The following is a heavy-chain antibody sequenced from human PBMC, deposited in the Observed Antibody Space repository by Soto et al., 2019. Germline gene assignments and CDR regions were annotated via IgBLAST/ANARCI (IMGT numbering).Heavy chain of an antibody. J-gene: IGHJ4*02. CDR1: GFTFSSYS. V-gene: IGHV3-48*01. CDR2: ISSSSRTV. Sequence: EVQLVESGGGSVQPGESLRLSCAASGFTFSSYSMNWVRQAPGKGPEWVAYISSSSRTVYYADSVKGRFTISRDNANSAVGLQMDSLRPEDTAVYVCARGLSIPIAGLLGYWGQGALVTVSP. D-gene: IGHD6-19*01. CDR3: ARGLSIPIAGLLGY.